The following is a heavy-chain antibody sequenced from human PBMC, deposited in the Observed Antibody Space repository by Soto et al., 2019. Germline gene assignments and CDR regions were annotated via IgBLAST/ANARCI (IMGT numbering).Heavy chain of an antibody. Sequence: EVQLVESGGGFIQPGGSLRLSCAASGLPISNAWMNWVRQAPGKGLEWVGRIKTKRDGGPTDYAAAVKGRFTVSRDDSKNTLYLQMNSLKTEDTAVYYCTTGSVEGVWGQGTTVTVSS. J-gene: IGHJ6*02. CDR2: IKTKRDGGPT. CDR3: TTGSVEGV. V-gene: IGHV3-15*07. CDR1: GLPISNAW.